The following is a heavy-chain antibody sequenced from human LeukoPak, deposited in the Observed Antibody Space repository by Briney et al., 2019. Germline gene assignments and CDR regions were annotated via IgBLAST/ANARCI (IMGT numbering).Heavy chain of an antibody. D-gene: IGHD4-23*01. J-gene: IGHJ4*02. Sequence: GGSLRLSCAASGFTFSIFTINWVRQAPGKGLEWVSGISGSDSSTYYADSVKGRFTISKDNSKNTLYLQMNSLRAEDTAVCYCAKGGGWLYYFDYWGQGTLVTVSS. CDR1: GFTFSIFT. CDR3: AKGGGWLYYFDY. CDR2: ISGSDSST. V-gene: IGHV3-23*01.